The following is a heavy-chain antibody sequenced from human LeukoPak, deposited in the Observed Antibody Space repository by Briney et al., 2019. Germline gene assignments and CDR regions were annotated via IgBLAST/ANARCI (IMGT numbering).Heavy chain of an antibody. J-gene: IGHJ4*02. Sequence: PWASVRVSCKASGYPFTGYYLHWVRQAPGQGLEWMGWINPNSGFTNYAQTVQGRVTMTRDTSISTAYMELSRLGSDDTAGYYCARLADCSSSSCRSFVYRGQGTLVTVSS. V-gene: IGHV1-2*02. CDR2: INPNSGFT. D-gene: IGHD2-2*01. CDR1: GYPFTGYY. CDR3: ARLADCSSSSCRSFVY.